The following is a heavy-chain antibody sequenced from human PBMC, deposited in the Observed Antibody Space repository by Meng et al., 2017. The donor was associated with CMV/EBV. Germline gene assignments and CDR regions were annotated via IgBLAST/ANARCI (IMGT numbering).Heavy chain of an antibody. Sequence: GGSLRLSCAASGFTFRNYAMHWVRQAPGKGLQYASAISSNGSNTYYADSVKGRFTISRDNSKNTLYLQMGSLRAEDMAVYYCARDRSGDGVHFDYWGQGTLVTVSS. D-gene: IGHD3-3*01. CDR1: GFTFRNYA. CDR3: ARDRSGDGVHFDY. V-gene: IGHV3-64*02. CDR2: ISSNGSNT. J-gene: IGHJ4*02.